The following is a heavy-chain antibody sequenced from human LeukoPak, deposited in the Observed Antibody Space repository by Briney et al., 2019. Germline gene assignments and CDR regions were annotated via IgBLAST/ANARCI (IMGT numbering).Heavy chain of an antibody. J-gene: IGHJ6*03. V-gene: IGHV4-4*07. CDR2: IFTTGDT. CDR3: ATSIYYVSSGYYYDIAY. Sequence: SETLSLTCTVSGRPTSSFYWSWIRQPAGKGLEWIGRIFTTGDTDYNPSLKSRVTMSVDKSKNQFSLKLTSVTAADTAVDDCATSIYYVSSGYYYDIAYWGKGITVTVSS. CDR1: GRPTSSFY. D-gene: IGHD3-22*01.